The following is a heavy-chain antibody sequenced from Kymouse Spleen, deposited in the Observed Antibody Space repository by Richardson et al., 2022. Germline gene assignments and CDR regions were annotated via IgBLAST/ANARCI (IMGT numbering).Heavy chain of an antibody. CDR1: GFTFSSYS. J-gene: IGHJ4*02. CDR3: ARPPKLRYFDSYFDY. D-gene: IGHD3-9*01. Sequence: EVQLVESGGGLVQPGGSLRLSCAASGFTFSSYSMNWVRQAPGKGLEWVSYISSSSSTIYYADSVKGRFTISRDNAKNSLYLQMNSLRDEDTAVYYCARPPKLRYFDSYFDYWGQGTLVTVSS. CDR2: ISSSSSTI. V-gene: IGHV3-48*02.